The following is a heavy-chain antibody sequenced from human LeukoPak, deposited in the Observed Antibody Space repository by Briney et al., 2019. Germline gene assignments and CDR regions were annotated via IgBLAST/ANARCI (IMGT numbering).Heavy chain of an antibody. CDR2: IIPIFGTA. CDR3: ARDRYGYSGYDGGSPAFDI. V-gene: IGHV1-69*05. CDR1: GGTFSSYA. J-gene: IGHJ3*02. Sequence: SVKVSCKASGGTFSSYAISWVRQAPGQGLEWMGRIIPIFGTANYAQKFQGRVTITTDESTSTAYMELSSLRSEDTAVYYCARDRYGYSGYDGGSPAFDIWGQGTMVTVSS. D-gene: IGHD5-12*01.